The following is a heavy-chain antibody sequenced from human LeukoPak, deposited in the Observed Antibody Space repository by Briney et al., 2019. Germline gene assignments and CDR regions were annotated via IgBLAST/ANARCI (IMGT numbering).Heavy chain of an antibody. CDR2: IRYDGSNK. V-gene: IGHV3-30*02. D-gene: IGHD1-26*01. CDR1: GFTFSSYG. Sequence: PGGSLRLSCAASGFTFSSYGMHWVRQAPGKGLEWVAFIRYDGSNKYYADSVKGRFTISRDNSKNTLYLQMNSLRAEDTAVYYCAKDSWELLPPDAFDIWGQGTMVTVSS. J-gene: IGHJ3*02. CDR3: AKDSWELLPPDAFDI.